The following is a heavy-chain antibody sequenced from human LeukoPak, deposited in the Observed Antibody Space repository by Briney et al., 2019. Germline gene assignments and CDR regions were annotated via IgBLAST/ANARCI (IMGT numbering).Heavy chain of an antibody. CDR2: ISSSSSYI. V-gene: IGHV3-21*01. J-gene: IGHJ6*04. Sequence: GGSLRLSCAASGFTFSSYSTNWVRQAPGKGLEWVSSISSSSSYIYYADSVTGRFTISRDNAKNSLYLQMNSLRAEDTAVYYCAGGYCSSTSCYYGMDVWGKGTTVTVSS. D-gene: IGHD2-2*01. CDR3: AGGYCSSTSCYYGMDV. CDR1: GFTFSSYS.